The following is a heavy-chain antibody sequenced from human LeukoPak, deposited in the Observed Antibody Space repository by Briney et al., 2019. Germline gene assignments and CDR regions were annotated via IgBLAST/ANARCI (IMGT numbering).Heavy chain of an antibody. V-gene: IGHV3-48*01. CDR1: GFTFSSYS. CDR3: ARDVSSSWYHWFDP. D-gene: IGHD6-13*01. Sequence: PGGSLRLSCAASGFTFSSYSMNWVRQAPGKGLEWGSYISGSSSTIYYADSVKGRFTISRDNAKNSLYLQMNSLRAEDTAVYYCARDVSSSWYHWFDPWGQGTLVTVSS. CDR2: ISGSSSTI. J-gene: IGHJ5*02.